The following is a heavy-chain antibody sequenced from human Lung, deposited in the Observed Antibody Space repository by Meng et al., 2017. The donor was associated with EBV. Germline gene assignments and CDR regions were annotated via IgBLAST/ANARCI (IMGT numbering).Heavy chain of an antibody. J-gene: IGHJ4*02. V-gene: IGHV4-30-4*01. D-gene: IGHD2-15*01. Sequence: QVSLPGSVPGLVKPSQTLALTCPVSGGSLSSVGYYWSWIRQPPGKGLEWIGYIYYSGSTYYNPSLKSRVTISVDTSKNQFSLKLSSVTAADTAVYYCAREWCSGGSCYPDYWGQGTLVTVSS. CDR1: GGSLSSVGYY. CDR3: AREWCSGGSCYPDY. CDR2: IYYSGST.